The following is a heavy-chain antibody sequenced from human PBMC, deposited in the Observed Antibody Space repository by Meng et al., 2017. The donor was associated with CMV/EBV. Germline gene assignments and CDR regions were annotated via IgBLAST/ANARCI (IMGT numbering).Heavy chain of an antibody. V-gene: IGHV4-34*01. CDR3: ARRPLGPIVAVYYYGMDV. J-gene: IGHJ6*02. Sequence: SETLSLTCAVYGGSFSGYYWSWIRQPPGKGLEWIGEINHSGSTNYNPSLKSRVTISVDTSKNQFSLKLSSVTAADTAVYYWARRPLGPIVAVYYYGMDVWGQGTTVTVSS. CDR2: INHSGST. D-gene: IGHD3-22*01. CDR1: GGSFSGYY.